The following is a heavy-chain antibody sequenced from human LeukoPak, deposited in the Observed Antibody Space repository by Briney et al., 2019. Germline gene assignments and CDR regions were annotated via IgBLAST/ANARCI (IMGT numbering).Heavy chain of an antibody. CDR1: GFTFSSYA. J-gene: IGHJ4*02. Sequence: PGVSLRLSCAASGFTFSSYAMSWVRQAPGKGPEGVSAISGSGGSTYYADSVKGRFTISRDNSKNTLYLQMNSLRAEDTAVYYCAKGQKTTIFGVVTPFDYWGQGTLVTVSS. V-gene: IGHV3-23*01. CDR3: AKGQKTTIFGVVTPFDY. CDR2: ISGSGGST. D-gene: IGHD3-3*01.